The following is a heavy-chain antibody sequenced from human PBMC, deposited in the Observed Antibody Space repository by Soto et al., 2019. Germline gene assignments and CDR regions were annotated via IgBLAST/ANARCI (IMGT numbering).Heavy chain of an antibody. D-gene: IGHD5-12*01. CDR2: INHSGST. Sequence: PSETLSLTCAVYGGSFSGYYWSWIRQPPGKGLEWIGEINHSGSTNYNPSLKSRVTISVDTSKNQFSLKLSSVPAADTAVYYCAPVDIVATDRGDVDYWGQGTLVTVSS. CDR1: GGSFSGYY. CDR3: APVDIVATDRGDVDY. V-gene: IGHV4-34*01. J-gene: IGHJ4*02.